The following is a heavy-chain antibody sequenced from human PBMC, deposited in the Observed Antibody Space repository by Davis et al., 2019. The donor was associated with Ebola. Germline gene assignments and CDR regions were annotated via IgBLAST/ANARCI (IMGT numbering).Heavy chain of an antibody. Sequence: GESLKISCAASGFTFSSYSMNWVRQAPGKGLEWVSYISSSSSTIYYADSVKGRFTISRDNAKNSLYLQMNSLRDEDTAVYYCAREGYCSGGSCYYFDYWGQGTLVTVSS. CDR1: GFTFSSYS. CDR3: AREGYCSGGSCYYFDY. V-gene: IGHV3-48*02. CDR2: ISSSSSTI. D-gene: IGHD2-15*01. J-gene: IGHJ4*02.